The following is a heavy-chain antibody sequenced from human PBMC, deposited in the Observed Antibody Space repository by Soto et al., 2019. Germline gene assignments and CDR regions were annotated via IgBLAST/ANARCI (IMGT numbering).Heavy chain of an antibody. V-gene: IGHV3-48*01. Sequence: EVQLVESGGGLVQPGGSLRLSCAASGFTFSSYSMNWVRQAPGKGLEWVSYISSSSSTIYYADSVKGRFTISRDNAKNSLLLLMNSPRAQDTAVYYSARAKYYGSPGDFDYRGQGTLVTVSS. CDR2: ISSSSSTI. J-gene: IGHJ4*02. D-gene: IGHD3-10*01. CDR1: GFTFSSYS. CDR3: ARAKYYGSPGDFDY.